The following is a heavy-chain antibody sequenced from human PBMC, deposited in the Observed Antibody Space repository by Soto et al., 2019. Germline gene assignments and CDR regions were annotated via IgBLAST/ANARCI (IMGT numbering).Heavy chain of an antibody. CDR1: GGSISSSSYY. CDR2: IYYSGST. J-gene: IGHJ5*02. CDR3: ARVEAYGDDVFDP. D-gene: IGHD4-17*01. V-gene: IGHV4-39*01. Sequence: QLQLQESGPGLVKPSETLSLTCTVSGGSISSSSYYWGWIRQPPGKGLEWIGSIYYSGSTYYNPSLKSRVTISVDTSKNQFSWNLSSVTAADTAVYYCARVEAYGDDVFDPWGQGTLVTVSS.